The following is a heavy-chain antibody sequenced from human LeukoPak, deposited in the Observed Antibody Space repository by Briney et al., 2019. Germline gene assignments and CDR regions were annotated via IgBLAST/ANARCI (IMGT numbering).Heavy chain of an antibody. CDR3: ARDCSGGRCYNGIVAGMDV. V-gene: IGHV4-59*01. CDR1: GGSITTYY. J-gene: IGHJ6*02. D-gene: IGHD2-15*01. Sequence: SETLSLTCTVSGGSITTYYWSWIRQPPGKGLEWIGYIFYSGDTNYNPSLKSRVTMSVDTSKNQLSLNLSSVTAADTAAYYCARDCSGGRCYNGIVAGMDVWGQGTTVTVSS. CDR2: IFYSGDT.